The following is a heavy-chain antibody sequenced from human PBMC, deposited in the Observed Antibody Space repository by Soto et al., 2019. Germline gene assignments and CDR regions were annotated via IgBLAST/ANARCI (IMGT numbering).Heavy chain of an antibody. J-gene: IGHJ3*02. D-gene: IGHD2-15*01. V-gene: IGHV3-7*01. Sequence: GGSLRLSCAASGFTFSSYWMSWVRQTPGKGLEWVANIKQDGSEKYYVDSVKGRFTISRDNAKNSLYLQMNSLRAVDTAVYYCARAAPPLVVKGWHDAFDIWGQGTMVTVSS. CDR1: GFTFSSYW. CDR3: ARAAPPLVVKGWHDAFDI. CDR2: IKQDGSEK.